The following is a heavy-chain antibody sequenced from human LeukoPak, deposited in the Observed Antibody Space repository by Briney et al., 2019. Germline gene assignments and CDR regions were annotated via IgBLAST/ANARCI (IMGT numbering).Heavy chain of an antibody. CDR2: IIPIFGTA. J-gene: IGHJ3*02. CDR3: ARGGSGYLTDAFDI. Sequence: ASVKVSCKASGYTFTSYGISWVRQAPGQGLEWMGGIIPIFGTANYAQKFQGRATITADESTSTAYMELSSLRSEDTAVYYCARGGSGYLTDAFDIWGQGTMVTVSS. D-gene: IGHD3-22*01. V-gene: IGHV1-69*13. CDR1: GYTFTSYG.